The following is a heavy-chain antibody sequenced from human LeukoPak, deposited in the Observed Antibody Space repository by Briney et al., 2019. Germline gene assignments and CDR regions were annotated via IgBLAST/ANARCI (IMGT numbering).Heavy chain of an antibody. V-gene: IGHV3-74*01. Sequence: EGSLRLSCAASQSTFYSYWMHWVRQVPGKGLAWVSRVNSDVTSTSYADSVKGRFTVSRDNTKNTLYLQMDSLRVDDTAVYYCAGGGFSGFDRWGQGIVVTVSS. D-gene: IGHD4-23*01. CDR2: VNSDVTST. J-gene: IGHJ4*02. CDR1: QSTFYSYW. CDR3: AGGGFSGFDR.